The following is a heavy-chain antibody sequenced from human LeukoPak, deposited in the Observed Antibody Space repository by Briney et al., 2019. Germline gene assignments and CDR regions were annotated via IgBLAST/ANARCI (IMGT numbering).Heavy chain of an antibody. D-gene: IGHD3-10*01. CDR2: IRSKAYGGTT. J-gene: IGHJ4*02. Sequence: GGSLRLSCTLSGFTFDDYAVTWVRQAPGKGLEWVGFIRSKAYGGTTEYAASVKGRFTISRDDSKSIAYLQMNSLKTEDTAVYYCTLPWGSGSYYDYWGQGTLVTVSS. CDR1: GFTFDDYA. V-gene: IGHV3-49*04. CDR3: TLPWGSGSYYDY.